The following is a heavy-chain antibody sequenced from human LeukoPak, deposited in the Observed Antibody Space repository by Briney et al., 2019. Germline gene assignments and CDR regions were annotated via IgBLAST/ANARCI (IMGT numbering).Heavy chain of an antibody. V-gene: IGHV3-21*01. Sequence: NPGGSLTLSCSLSGLPLRTYDMNGVRQAREKGLEGFSSITSRSKYIYYAGSVKGRFTICRDNDNNFQFLQMDSLRDEDTAVYYCARYVGPNIGVACSDFWGQGTLVTVSS. CDR2: ITSRSKYI. CDR1: GLPLRTYD. D-gene: IGHD6-19*01. CDR3: ARYVGPNIGVACSDF. J-gene: IGHJ4*02.